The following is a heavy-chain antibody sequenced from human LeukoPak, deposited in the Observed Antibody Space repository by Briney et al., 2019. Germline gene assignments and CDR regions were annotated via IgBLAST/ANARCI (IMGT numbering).Heavy chain of an antibody. CDR2: MNPNSGRT. J-gene: IGHJ4*02. CDR3: TRETSSRYFDY. CDR1: GYTLNSYD. Sequence: ASVTVSCKASGYTLNSYDINWVRQATGQGLEWMGWMNPNSGRTGYAQNFQGRITITRNTSISTAYMELSSLRSEDTAVYYCTRETSSRYFDYWGQGTLVTVSS. V-gene: IGHV1-8*01.